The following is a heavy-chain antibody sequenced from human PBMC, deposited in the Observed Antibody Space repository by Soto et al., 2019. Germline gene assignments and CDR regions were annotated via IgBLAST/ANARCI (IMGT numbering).Heavy chain of an antibody. CDR3: ARFYGFRGELVVDY. CDR2: IYYSGST. CDR1: GGSVSSGSYY. D-gene: IGHD1-26*01. Sequence: PSETLSLTCTVSGGSVSSGSYYWSWIRQPPGKGLEWIGYIYYSGSTNYNPSLKSRVTISVDTSKNQFSLKLSSVTAADTAVYYCARFYGFRGELVVDYWGQGTLVTVSS. V-gene: IGHV4-61*01. J-gene: IGHJ4*02.